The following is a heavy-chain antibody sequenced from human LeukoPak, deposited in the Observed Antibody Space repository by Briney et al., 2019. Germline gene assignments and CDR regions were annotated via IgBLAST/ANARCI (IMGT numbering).Heavy chain of an antibody. V-gene: IGHV3-21*01. D-gene: IGHD2-15*01. CDR1: GFTFSSDS. CDR2: ISSSSSYI. J-gene: IGHJ5*02. Sequence: PGGSLRLSCAASGFTFSSDSMNWVRQAPGKGLEWVSSISSSSSYIYYADSVKGRFTISRDNAKNSLYLQMNSLRAEDTAVYYCARLYRVAATFDPWGQGTLVTVSS. CDR3: ARLYRVAATFDP.